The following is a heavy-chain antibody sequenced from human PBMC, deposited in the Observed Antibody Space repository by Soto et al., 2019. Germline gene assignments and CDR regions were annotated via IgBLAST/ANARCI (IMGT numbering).Heavy chain of an antibody. D-gene: IGHD3-10*01. V-gene: IGHV3-23*01. CDR3: ANRWFGELSHYYYGMDV. CDR1: GFTFSSYA. CDR2: ISGSGGST. Sequence: GGSLRRSCAASGFTFSSYAMSWVRQAPGKGLEWVSAISGSGGSTYYADSVKGRFTISRDNSKNTLYLQMNSLRAEDTAVYYCANRWFGELSHYYYGMDVWGQGTTVTVSS. J-gene: IGHJ6*02.